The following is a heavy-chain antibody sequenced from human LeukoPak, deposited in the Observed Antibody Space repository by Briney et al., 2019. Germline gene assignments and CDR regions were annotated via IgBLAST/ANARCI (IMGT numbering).Heavy chain of an antibody. CDR3: ARGRGGYSYGWLDY. Sequence: PGGSLRLSCVASGFTFSSYAMHWVRQAPGKGLEWVAVISYDGSNKYYADSVKGRFTISRDNSKNTLYLQMNSLRAEDTAVYYCARGRGGYSYGWLDYWGQGTLVTVSS. CDR1: GFTFSSYA. J-gene: IGHJ4*02. CDR2: ISYDGSNK. V-gene: IGHV3-30-3*01. D-gene: IGHD5-18*01.